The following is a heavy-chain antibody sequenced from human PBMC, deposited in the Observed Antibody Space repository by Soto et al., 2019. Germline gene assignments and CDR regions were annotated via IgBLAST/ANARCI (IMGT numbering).Heavy chain of an antibody. D-gene: IGHD6-6*01. J-gene: IGHJ6*04. CDR1: GGSISSGGYF. CDR2: IYYSGST. Sequence: QVQLQEPGPGLVKPSQTLSLTCTVSGGSISSGGYFWSWIRQHPGKGLEWIGFIYYSGSTYYNPSLKSRVTTSVATSKTQFSLKRSSVTAADTAVYYWAREGAAPYYYYGMDVWGKGPTVTVSS. CDR3: AREGAAPYYYYGMDV. V-gene: IGHV4-31*03.